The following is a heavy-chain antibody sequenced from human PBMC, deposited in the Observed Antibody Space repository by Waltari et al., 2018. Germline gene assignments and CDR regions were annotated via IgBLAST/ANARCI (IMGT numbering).Heavy chain of an antibody. V-gene: IGHV3-53*01. CDR3: AREEGGLYSYGTTY. CDR2: ISSGGST. Sequence: EVQLVESGGGLIQPGGSLRLSCAASGFIVSSNYMSWVRQAPGKGLGWVSGISSGGSTYYADSVKGRFTISRDNSKNTLYLQMNSLRAEDTAVYYCAREEGGLYSYGTTYWGQGTLVTVSS. J-gene: IGHJ4*02. D-gene: IGHD5-18*01. CDR1: GFIVSSNY.